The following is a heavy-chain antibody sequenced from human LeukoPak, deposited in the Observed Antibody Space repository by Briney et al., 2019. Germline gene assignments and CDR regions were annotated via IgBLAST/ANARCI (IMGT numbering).Heavy chain of an antibody. CDR3: ARVLGYCSGGSCHGRFDP. CDR2: IYYSGST. V-gene: IGHV4-59*01. CDR1: GGSISSYY. D-gene: IGHD2-15*01. J-gene: IGHJ5*02. Sequence: SETLSLTCTVSGGSISSYYWSWIRQPPGKGLEWIGYIYYSGSTNYNPSLKSRLTISVDTSKNHFSLKVSSVTAADTAVYYCARVLGYCSGGSCHGRFDPWGQGTLVTVSS.